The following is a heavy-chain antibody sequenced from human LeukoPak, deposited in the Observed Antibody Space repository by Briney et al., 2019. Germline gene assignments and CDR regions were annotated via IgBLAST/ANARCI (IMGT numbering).Heavy chain of an antibody. CDR1: GYTFTSYY. D-gene: IGHD3-10*01. CDR3: ARPKGQWFGELLIDY. CDR2: INPSGGST. Sequence: ASVKVSCKASGYTFTSYYMHWVRQAPGQGLEWMGIINPSGGSTSYAQKFQGRVTMTRDTSTSTVYMELSSLRFEDTAVYYCARPKGQWFGELLIDYWGQGTLVTVSS. V-gene: IGHV1-46*01. J-gene: IGHJ4*02.